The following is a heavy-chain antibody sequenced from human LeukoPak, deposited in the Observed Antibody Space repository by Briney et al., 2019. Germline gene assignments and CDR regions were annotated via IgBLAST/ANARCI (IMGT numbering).Heavy chain of an antibody. CDR2: INHSGST. CDR1: GGSFSGYY. D-gene: IGHD3-22*01. CDR3: ARVSVNYYDSSGYYDYYGMDV. Sequence: PSETLSLTCAVYGGSFSGYYWSWIRQPPGKGLEWIGEINHSGSTNYNPSLKSRVTISVDTSKNQFSLKLSSVTAADTAVYYCARVSVNYYDSSGYYDYYGMDVWGQGTTVTVSS. J-gene: IGHJ6*02. V-gene: IGHV4-34*01.